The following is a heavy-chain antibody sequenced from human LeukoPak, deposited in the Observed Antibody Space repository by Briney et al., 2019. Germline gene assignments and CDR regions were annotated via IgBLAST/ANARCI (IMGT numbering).Heavy chain of an antibody. Sequence: PSETLSLTCAVYGGSFSGYYWSWIRQPPGKGLEWIGEINHSGSTNYNPSLKSRVTISVDTSKNQFSLKLSSVTAADTAVYYCARRVLDRSLYYDYVWGSYRPFDYWGQGTLVTVSS. CDR3: ARRVLDRSLYYDYVWGSYRPFDY. CDR2: INHSGST. D-gene: IGHD3-16*02. CDR1: GGSFSGYY. J-gene: IGHJ4*02. V-gene: IGHV4-34*01.